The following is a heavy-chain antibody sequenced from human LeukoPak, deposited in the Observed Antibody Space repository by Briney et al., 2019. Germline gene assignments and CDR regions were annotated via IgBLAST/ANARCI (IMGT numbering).Heavy chain of an antibody. CDR3: AKEPRHSSGYWDS. CDR2: ISPSGGIT. Sequence: GGSLSLSCAASGSTSISKRRNWFGRAQGRGWGGVSVISPSGGITYYADSVKGRFTVSRDNSKNTLFLQMNSLRVEDTALYYCAKEPRHSSGYWDSWGQGTLVTVSS. J-gene: IGHJ4*02. D-gene: IGHD3-22*01. V-gene: IGHV3-23*01. CDR1: GSTSISKR.